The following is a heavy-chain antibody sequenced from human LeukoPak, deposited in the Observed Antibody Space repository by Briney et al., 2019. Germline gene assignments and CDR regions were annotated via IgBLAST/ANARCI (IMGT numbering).Heavy chain of an antibody. J-gene: IGHJ4*02. V-gene: IGHV3-21*01. CDR2: ISSSSSYI. Sequence: GGSLRLSCAASGFTFSSYSMNWVRQAPGKGLEWVSSISSSSSYIYYADSVKGRFTTSRDNAKNSLYLQMNSLRAEDTAVYYCARGTTYYYDSSGSDFDYWGQGTLVTVSS. CDR3: ARGTTYYYDSSGSDFDY. CDR1: GFTFSSYS. D-gene: IGHD3-22*01.